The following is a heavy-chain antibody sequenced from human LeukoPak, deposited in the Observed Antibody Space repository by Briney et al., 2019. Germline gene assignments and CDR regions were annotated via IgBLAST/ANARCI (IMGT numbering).Heavy chain of an antibody. CDR1: GFTFSTYW. Sequence: PGGSLRLSCAASGFTFSTYWMSWVRQAPGKGLEWVANIKQDGNEKYSVDSVKGRFTISRDNARNSLYLQMNSLRAEDTAVYYCASYDRYNWNDKAFDIWGQGTMVTVSS. V-gene: IGHV3-7*01. J-gene: IGHJ3*02. CDR2: IKQDGNEK. D-gene: IGHD1-1*01. CDR3: ASYDRYNWNDKAFDI.